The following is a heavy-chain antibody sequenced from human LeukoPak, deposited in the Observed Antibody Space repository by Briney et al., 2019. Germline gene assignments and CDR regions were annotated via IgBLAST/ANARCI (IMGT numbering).Heavy chain of an antibody. J-gene: IGHJ3*02. CDR3: ALRGDSSGYYVETSGAFDI. CDR1: GFTFSSYA. CDR2: ISGSGGST. D-gene: IGHD3-22*01. V-gene: IGHV3-23*01. Sequence: GGSLRLSCAASGFTFSSYAMSWVRQAPGKGLEWVSAISGSGGSTYYADSVKGRFTISRDNSKNTLYLQMNSLRAEDTAVYYCALRGDSSGYYVETSGAFDIWGQGTMVTVSS.